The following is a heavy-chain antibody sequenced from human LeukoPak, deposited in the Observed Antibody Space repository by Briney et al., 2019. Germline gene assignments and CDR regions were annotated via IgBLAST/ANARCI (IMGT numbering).Heavy chain of an antibody. CDR3: ARGNSRWSTPSSSYYYRMDV. D-gene: IGHD4-23*01. CDR1: GCTLNTYS. Sequence: GASVKVSCKASGCTLNTYSISWVRQAPGQGLEWMGGIIPVFNTINYAQRFQGRVTLTVDESPSTAYMELSSLRSEDTAVYYCARGNSRWSTPSSSYYYRMDVWGQGTTVAVSS. V-gene: IGHV1-69*13. CDR2: IIPVFNTI. J-gene: IGHJ6*02.